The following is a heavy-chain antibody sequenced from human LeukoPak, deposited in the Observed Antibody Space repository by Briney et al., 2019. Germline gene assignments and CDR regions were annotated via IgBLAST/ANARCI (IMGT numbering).Heavy chain of an antibody. J-gene: IGHJ2*01. V-gene: IGHV4-4*02. CDR1: GYSISSGYW. Sequence: SETLSLTCVVSGYSISSGYWWSWVRQSPGKGLEWIGEILHSGTTNYNPSLQSRVTISLDTSNNQFSLKLTSVTAADTAVYYCARGKYFFERKAEWYFDLWGRGTLVTVSS. D-gene: IGHD2/OR15-2a*01. CDR3: ARGKYFFERKAEWYFDL. CDR2: ILHSGTT.